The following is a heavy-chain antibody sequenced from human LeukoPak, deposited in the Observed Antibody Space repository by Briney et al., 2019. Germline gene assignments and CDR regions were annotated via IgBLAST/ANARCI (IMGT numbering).Heavy chain of an antibody. CDR2: MNPNSGGT. V-gene: IGHV1-2*02. D-gene: IGHD6-19*01. J-gene: IGHJ4*02. Sequence: ASVKVSCKASGYTFTSYDINWVRQATGQGLEWMGWMNPNSGGTNYAQKFQGRVTMTRDTSISTAYMELSRLRSDDTAVYYCARTRYSSGWTANDYWGQGTLVTVSS. CDR3: ARTRYSSGWTANDY. CDR1: GYTFTSYD.